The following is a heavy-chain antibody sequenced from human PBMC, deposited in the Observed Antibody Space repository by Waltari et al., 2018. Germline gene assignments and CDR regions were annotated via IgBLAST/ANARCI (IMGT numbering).Heavy chain of an antibody. Sequence: QVQLQESGPGLVKPSQTLSLTCTVSGGSISRGGYYWSWIRPHPGKGLEWIGYIYYSGSTYYNPSLKSLVTISVDTSKNQFSLKLSSVTAADTAVYYCARYSNYPYYYGMDVWGQGTTVTVSS. J-gene: IGHJ6*02. CDR3: ARYSNYPYYYGMDV. V-gene: IGHV4-31*01. CDR2: IYYSGST. D-gene: IGHD4-4*01. CDR1: GGSISRGGYY.